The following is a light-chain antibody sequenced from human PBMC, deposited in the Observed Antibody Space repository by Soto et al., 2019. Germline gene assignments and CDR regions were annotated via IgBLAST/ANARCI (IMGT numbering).Light chain of an antibody. CDR2: HVS. V-gene: IGLV2-14*01. CDR1: SSDVGGYNY. Sequence: QSALTQPASVSGSPGQSITISCTGTSSDVGGYNYVSWYQQHPAKVPKLMMYHVSNRPSGVSDRFSGSNSSNTASLTISGLQSEDEGDYYCYSYTTRSTYVFGTGTKVTVL. CDR3: YSYTTRSTYV. J-gene: IGLJ1*01.